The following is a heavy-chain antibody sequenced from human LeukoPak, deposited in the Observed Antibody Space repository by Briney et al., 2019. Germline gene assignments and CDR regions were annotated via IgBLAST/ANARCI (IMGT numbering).Heavy chain of an antibody. CDR3: ARDVVVVPAAIHYGMDV. V-gene: IGHV4-34*01. J-gene: IGHJ6*02. CDR1: GGSFSDYF. CDR2: INHSGRT. D-gene: IGHD2-2*01. Sequence: PSETLSLTCAVFGGSFSDYFWGWIRQPPGKGLEWIGEINHSGRTYYNPSLKSRVTISVDTSKNQFSLNLSSVTAADTAVYYCARDVVVVPAAIHYGMDVWGQGTTVTVSS.